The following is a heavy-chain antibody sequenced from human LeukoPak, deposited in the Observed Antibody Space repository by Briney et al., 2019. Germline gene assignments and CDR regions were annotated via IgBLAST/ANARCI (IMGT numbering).Heavy chain of an antibody. D-gene: IGHD2-15*01. J-gene: IGHJ6*03. Sequence: VASVKVSCKVSGYALTELSMHWVRQAPGKGLEWMGGFDPEDGETIYAQKFQGRVTMTEDTSTDTAYMELSSLRSEDTAVYYCATRSGGRATYYYYHMDVWGKGTTVTVSS. V-gene: IGHV1-24*01. CDR1: GYALTELS. CDR3: ATRSGGRATYYYYHMDV. CDR2: FDPEDGET.